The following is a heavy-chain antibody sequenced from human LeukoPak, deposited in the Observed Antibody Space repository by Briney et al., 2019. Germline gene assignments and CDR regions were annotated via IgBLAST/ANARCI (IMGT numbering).Heavy chain of an antibody. Sequence: SETLSLTCTVFGGSISSSSHYWGWIRQPPGEGLEWIGSIYFSGSTYYSPSLKSRVTISVDPSTNQFSLKLTSVTAADTAVYYCARHYYSSREFDYWGQGTLVTVSS. CDR2: IYFSGST. D-gene: IGHD6-13*01. J-gene: IGHJ4*02. CDR1: GGSISSSSHY. V-gene: IGHV4-39*01. CDR3: ARHYYSSREFDY.